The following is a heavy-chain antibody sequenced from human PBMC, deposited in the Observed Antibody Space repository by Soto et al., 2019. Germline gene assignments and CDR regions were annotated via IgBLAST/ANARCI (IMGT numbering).Heavy chain of an antibody. CDR3: AKGRSYYYYYGVDV. Sequence: GGSLRLSCAASGFTFSSYGMHWVRQAPGKGLEWVAVISYDGSNKYYADSVKGRFTISRDNSKNTLYLQLNSLRAEDTALYYCAKGRSYYYYYGVDVWGQGTTVTVSS. CDR1: GFTFSSYG. CDR2: ISYDGSNK. V-gene: IGHV3-30*18. J-gene: IGHJ6*02.